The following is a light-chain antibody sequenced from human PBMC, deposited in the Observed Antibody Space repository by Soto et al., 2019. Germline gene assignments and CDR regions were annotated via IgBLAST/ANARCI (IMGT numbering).Light chain of an antibody. CDR2: NNN. V-gene: IGLV1-44*01. J-gene: IGLJ1*01. Sequence: QSVLTKPPSASGTPGQRVTISCSGSSSNIGSNTVSWYQQLPGTAPQLLIYNNNQRPSGVPDRFSGSKSGTSDSLAISGLPSEDEADYYCAAWDDSLNAYVLGTGTKLTVL. CDR3: AAWDDSLNAYV. CDR1: SSNIGSNT.